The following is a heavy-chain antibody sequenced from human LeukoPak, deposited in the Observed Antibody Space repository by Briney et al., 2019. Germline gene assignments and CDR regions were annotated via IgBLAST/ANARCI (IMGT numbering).Heavy chain of an antibody. CDR3: ASRVIWEYYDSSGYRLHDAFDI. J-gene: IGHJ3*02. D-gene: IGHD3-22*01. CDR1: GGSISSGGYY. Sequence: SETLSLTCTVSGGSISSGGYYWSWIRQHPGKGLEWIGYIYYSGSTYYNPSLKSRVTIPVDTSKNQFSLKLSSVTAADTAVYYCASRVIWEYYDSSGYRLHDAFDIWGQGTMVTVSS. V-gene: IGHV4-31*03. CDR2: IYYSGST.